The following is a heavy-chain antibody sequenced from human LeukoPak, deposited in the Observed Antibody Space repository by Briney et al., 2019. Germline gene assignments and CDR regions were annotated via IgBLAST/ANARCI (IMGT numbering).Heavy chain of an antibody. CDR1: GGSVSSGSYY. J-gene: IGHJ4*02. CDR3: ARGPPYIVVVTAIGFFDH. CDR2: IDHSGST. D-gene: IGHD2-21*02. V-gene: IGHV4-39*07. Sequence: KPSETLSLTCTVSGGSVSSGSYYWSWIRQPPGRGLEWIGEIDHSGSTNYNPSLKSRVTISVDTPKNQFSLKLTSVTAADTAVYYCARGPPYIVVVTAIGFFDHWGQGTLVTVSS.